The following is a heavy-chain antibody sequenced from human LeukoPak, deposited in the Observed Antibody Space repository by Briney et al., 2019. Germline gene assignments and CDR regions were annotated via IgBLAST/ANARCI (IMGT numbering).Heavy chain of an antibody. J-gene: IGHJ4*02. Sequence: SSETLSLTCTVSGGSISSYYWSWIRQPPGKGLEWIGYIYYSGSTNYNPSLKSRVTISVDTSKNQFSLKLSSVTAADTAVYYCARHPYDFWSGPNYYFDYWGQGTLATVSS. V-gene: IGHV4-59*08. CDR2: IYYSGST. CDR3: ARHPYDFWSGPNYYFDY. D-gene: IGHD3-3*01. CDR1: GGSISSYY.